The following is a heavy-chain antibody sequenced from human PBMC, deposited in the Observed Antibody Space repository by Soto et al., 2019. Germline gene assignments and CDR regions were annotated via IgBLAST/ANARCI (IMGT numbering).Heavy chain of an antibody. V-gene: IGHV3-30-3*01. CDR2: ISYDGSNK. D-gene: IGHD3-22*01. Sequence: GSLRLSCAASGFTFSSYAMHRVRPAPGKGLEWVAVISYDGSNKYYADSVKGRFTISRDNSKNTLYLQMNSLRAEDTAVYYCARSLIVVVITPRFDYWGQGTLVTVSS. J-gene: IGHJ4*02. CDR3: ARSLIVVVITPRFDY. CDR1: GFTFSSYA.